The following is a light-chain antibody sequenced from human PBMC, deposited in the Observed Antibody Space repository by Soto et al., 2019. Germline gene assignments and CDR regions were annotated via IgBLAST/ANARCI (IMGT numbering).Light chain of an antibody. J-gene: IGKJ4*01. CDR2: ASS. V-gene: IGKV1-39*01. CDR1: QAISTY. Sequence: DIQMTQSPSSLSASVGDRVSITCRAGQAISTYLNWYRQKPGKAPTLLIYASSHLQNGVPSRFSGSGSGTDFTLTISSLQPEDFASYFCQQSYRTPITFGGGTKVDFK. CDR3: QQSYRTPIT.